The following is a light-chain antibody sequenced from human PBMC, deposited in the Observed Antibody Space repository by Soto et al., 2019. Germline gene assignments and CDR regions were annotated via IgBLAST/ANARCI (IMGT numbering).Light chain of an antibody. CDR2: DAS. V-gene: IGKV3-11*01. CDR3: QQRSNWPPVT. Sequence: ETVLTQSPATLSLSPGERATLSCRASQSVSRYLAWYQQKPGQGPRLLIYDASNRATGIPARFSGSGSGTAFTLPISSIEPEDFAIYYCQQRSNWPPVTFGQGTRLEIK. J-gene: IGKJ5*01. CDR1: QSVSRY.